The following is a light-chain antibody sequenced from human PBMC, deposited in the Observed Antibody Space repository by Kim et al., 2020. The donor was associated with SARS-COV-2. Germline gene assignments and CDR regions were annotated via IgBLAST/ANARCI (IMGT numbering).Light chain of an antibody. CDR3: QQYYNYPQT. J-gene: IGKJ1*01. Sequence: IQMTQSPSSFSASIGDRVTITCRASQGIRSYLAWYQQKPGKAPKLLIYATSTLQSGVPSRFSGSGSGTDFTLTISCLQSEDFATYYCQQYYNYPQTFGQGTKVDIK. CDR1: QGIRSY. V-gene: IGKV1-8*01. CDR2: ATS.